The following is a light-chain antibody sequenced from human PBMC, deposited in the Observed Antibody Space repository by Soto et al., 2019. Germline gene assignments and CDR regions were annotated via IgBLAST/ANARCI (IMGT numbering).Light chain of an antibody. CDR2: YAS. V-gene: IGKV3-11*01. J-gene: IGKJ4*01. Sequence: EIVLTQSPATLSLSPGERATLSCRASQSVSSYLAWYQQKPGQAPRLLIYYASNRATGIPARFSGSGSGTDFTLTISNLEPDDVAVYYCQQRSNWPALTFGGGTKGEI. CDR1: QSVSSY. CDR3: QQRSNWPALT.